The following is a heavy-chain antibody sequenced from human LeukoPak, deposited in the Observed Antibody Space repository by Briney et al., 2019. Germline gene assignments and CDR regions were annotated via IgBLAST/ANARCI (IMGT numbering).Heavy chain of an antibody. J-gene: IGHJ4*02. CDR3: ARGNYLDY. Sequence: GGSLRLSCAASGFTFSDNYITWIRQAPGERLEWVSYISRGGNTINYADSVKGRFTISRDNAKNSLYLQMNSLRAEDTAVYYCARGNYLDYWGQGTLVTVSS. CDR1: GFTFSDNY. CDR2: ISRGGNTI. V-gene: IGHV3-11*01.